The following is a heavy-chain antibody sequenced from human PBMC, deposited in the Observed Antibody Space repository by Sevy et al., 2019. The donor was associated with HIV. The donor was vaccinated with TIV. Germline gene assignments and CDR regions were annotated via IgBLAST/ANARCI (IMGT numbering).Heavy chain of an antibody. D-gene: IGHD6-19*01. Sequence: GGSLRLSCAASGFTFSSYAMSWVRQAPGKGLEWVSAISGSGGSTYYADYVKGRFAISRVNSKNTQYQQMNSLRAEDTAVYYCAKGSRPYSSGWYVRPARMDVWGKGTTVTVSS. CDR3: AKGSRPYSSGWYVRPARMDV. J-gene: IGHJ6*03. CDR1: GFTFSSYA. CDR2: ISGSGGST. V-gene: IGHV3-23*01.